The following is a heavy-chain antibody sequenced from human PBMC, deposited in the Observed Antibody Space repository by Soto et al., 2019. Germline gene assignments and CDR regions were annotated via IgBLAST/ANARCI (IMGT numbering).Heavy chain of an antibody. CDR2: ISAYNGNT. CDR3: ARGYSSEDAFDI. J-gene: IGHJ3*02. CDR1: GYTFTSYG. V-gene: IGHV1-18*01. D-gene: IGHD6-25*01. Sequence: ASVKVSCKASGYTFTSYGISWVRQAPGQGLEWMGWISAYNGNTNYAQKLQGRVTMTRNTSISTAYMELSSLRSEDTAVYYCARGYSSEDAFDIWGQGTMVTVSS.